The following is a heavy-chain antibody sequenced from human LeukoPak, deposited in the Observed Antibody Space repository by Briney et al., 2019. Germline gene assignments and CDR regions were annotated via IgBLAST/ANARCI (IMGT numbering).Heavy chain of an antibody. CDR3: ATSANYVWGSSSDY. V-gene: IGHV3-73*01. CDR2: IRSKANSYAT. D-gene: IGHD3-16*01. CDR1: GFTFSGSS. J-gene: IGHJ4*02. Sequence: GGSLRLSCAASGFTFSGSSMHWVRQASGKGLEWVGRIRSKANSYATAYAASVKGRFTISRDDSKNTAFLQMNSLKTEDTAVYYCATSANYVWGSSSDYWGQGTLVTVSS.